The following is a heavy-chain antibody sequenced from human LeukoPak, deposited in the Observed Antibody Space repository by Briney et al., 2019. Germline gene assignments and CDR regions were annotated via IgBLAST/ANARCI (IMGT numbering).Heavy chain of an antibody. D-gene: IGHD3-10*01. CDR1: EFTLSSYW. J-gene: IGHJ5*02. CDR3: ARGGKTNYYGSGIHPWCFDR. V-gene: IGHV3-74*01. CDR2: INGDASST. Sequence: GGSLRLPCVVSEFTLSSYWMRWVRHAPGKWLVWVSFINGDASSTNYAESVKGRFTMSRVNAENTLFQQMNSVRAEDTGLYYCARGGKTNYYGSGIHPWCFDRWGQGTLVTVSS.